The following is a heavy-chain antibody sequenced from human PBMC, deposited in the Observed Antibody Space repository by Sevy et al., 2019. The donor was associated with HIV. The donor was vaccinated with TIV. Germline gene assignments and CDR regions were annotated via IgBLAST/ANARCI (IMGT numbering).Heavy chain of an antibody. CDR1: GFSFDSYG. D-gene: IGHD3-22*01. Sequence: GGSLRLSCAVSGFSFDSYGMTWVRQAPGKGLEWVSGISGSGTRTYYADSVKGRFIISRDNSKNTLYLQMNSLRSEDTAIDYCGKGGGGHYDPDEIGCYFYYYNMDVWGKGTTVTVSS. CDR2: ISGSGTRT. CDR3: GKGGGGHYDPDEIGCYFYYYNMDV. J-gene: IGHJ6*03. V-gene: IGHV3-23*01.